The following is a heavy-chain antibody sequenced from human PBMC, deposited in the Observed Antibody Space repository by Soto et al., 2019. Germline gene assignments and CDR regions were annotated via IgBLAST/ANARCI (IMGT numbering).Heavy chain of an antibody. CDR1: GFTVSSNY. Sequence: EVELVESGGGLVQPGGSLRLSCAASGFTVSSNYMSWVRQAPGKGLEWVSFIYSGGSTYYADSVKGRFTISRDNSKNTXXXXXXXXXXXXXXXXXXXXXXXXGPAAFDIWGQGTMVTVSS. CDR3: XXXXXXGPAAFDI. V-gene: IGHV3-66*01. CDR2: IYSGGST. J-gene: IGHJ3*02.